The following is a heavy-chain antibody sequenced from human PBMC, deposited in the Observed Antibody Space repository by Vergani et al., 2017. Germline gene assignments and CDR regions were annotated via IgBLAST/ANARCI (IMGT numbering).Heavy chain of an antibody. Sequence: QVQLQESGPGVVKPSQTLSLTCAVYGGSFSGYYWSWIRQPPGKGLEWIGEINHSGSTNYNPSLKSRVTISVDTSKNQFSLKLSSVTAADTAVYYCARVASGHYYYYMDVWGKGTTVTVSS. J-gene: IGHJ6*03. V-gene: IGHV4-34*09. CDR2: INHSGST. CDR3: ARVASGHYYYYMDV. CDR1: GGSFSGYY.